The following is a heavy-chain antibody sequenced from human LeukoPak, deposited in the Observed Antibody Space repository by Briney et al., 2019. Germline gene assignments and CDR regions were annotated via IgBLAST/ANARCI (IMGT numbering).Heavy chain of an antibody. CDR1: GVTFGEYA. CDR3: TTGIKTADH. D-gene: IGHD2-15*01. Sequence: PGGSLRLSCTTSGVTFGEYAMSWVRQAPGKGLEWVGFTRSKPYGGTTEYAASVKGRFTISRDDSKSIAYLQMNSLKTEDTAVYYCTTGIKTADHWGQGTLVTVSS. J-gene: IGHJ4*02. V-gene: IGHV3-49*04. CDR2: TRSKPYGGTT.